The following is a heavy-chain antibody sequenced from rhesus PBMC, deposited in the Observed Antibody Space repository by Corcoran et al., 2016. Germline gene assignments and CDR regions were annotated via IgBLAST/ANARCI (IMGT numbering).Heavy chain of an antibody. J-gene: IGHJ4*01. CDR2: IYGSCSST. CDR1: GGSISSSY. V-gene: IGHV4-169*02. CDR3: ASDRYCTGSGCYALDY. Sequence: QLQLQESGPGLVKPSETLSVTCAVSGGSISSSYWSWIRQAPGKGLEWIGYIYGSCSSTNHNPPLKSRVNMAVDTSKNQLCLKLSSVTAADTAVYYCASDRYCTGSGCYALDYWGQGVLVTVSS. D-gene: IGHD2-21*01.